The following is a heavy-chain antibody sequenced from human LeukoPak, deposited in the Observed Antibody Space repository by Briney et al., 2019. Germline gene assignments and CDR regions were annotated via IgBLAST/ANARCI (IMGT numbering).Heavy chain of an antibody. CDR1: GYTLTELS. D-gene: IGHD1-1*01. CDR3: ATQLERRDWLGYYYGMDV. Sequence: ASVKVSCKVSGYTLTELSMHWVRQAPGKGLEWMGGFDPENGETIYAQKFQGRVTMTEDTSTDTAYMELSSLRSEDTAVYYCATQLERRDWLGYYYGMDVWGQGTTVTVSS. V-gene: IGHV1-24*01. J-gene: IGHJ6*02. CDR2: FDPENGET.